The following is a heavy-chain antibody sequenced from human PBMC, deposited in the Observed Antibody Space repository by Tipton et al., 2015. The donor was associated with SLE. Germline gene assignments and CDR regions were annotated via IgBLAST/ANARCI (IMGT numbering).Heavy chain of an antibody. CDR2: IRYDGSNK. J-gene: IGHJ6*02. CDR3: AKRGPFGVVHNAHYYFRTAV. V-gene: IGHV3-30*02. D-gene: IGHD3-3*01. Sequence: GSLRLSCAASGFTFSSYGMHWVRQAPGKGLEWVAFIRYDGSNKYYADSVKGRFTISRDNSKNTLYLQMNSLRAEDTAVYYCAKRGPFGVVHNAHYYFRTAVWGQGTTVTVSS. CDR1: GFTFSSYG.